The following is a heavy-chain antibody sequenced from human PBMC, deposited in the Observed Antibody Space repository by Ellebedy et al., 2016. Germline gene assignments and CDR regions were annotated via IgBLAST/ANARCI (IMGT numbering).Heavy chain of an antibody. CDR1: GYTFFLYG. D-gene: IGHD3-10*01. J-gene: IGHJ6*02. CDR3: ARETYYYGSRMYPKFYGMDV. V-gene: IGHV1-18*01. CDR2: SSPYNGNT. Sequence: ASVKVSXXTSGYTFFLYGISWVRQAPGQGLEWMGWSSPYNGNTNYAQKFQGRVTISTDTSTKTAYMELSSLRSDDTAVYYCARETYYYGSRMYPKFYGMDVWGQGTTVTVSS.